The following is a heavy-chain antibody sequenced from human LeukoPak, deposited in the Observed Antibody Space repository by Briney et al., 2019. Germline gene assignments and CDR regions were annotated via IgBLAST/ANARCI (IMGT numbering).Heavy chain of an antibody. V-gene: IGHV1-18*01. CDR3: TRVNLRRSQYNWFDP. CDR2: ISAYNGNT. J-gene: IGHJ5*02. CDR1: GYTFTSYG. Sequence: ASVKVSCKASGYTFTSYGISWVRQAPGQGLEWMGWISAYNGNTNYAQKLQGRVTMTTDTSTGTAYMELSSLTSEDTALYYCTRVNLRRSQYNWFDPWGQGTLVIVSS. D-gene: IGHD1-1*01.